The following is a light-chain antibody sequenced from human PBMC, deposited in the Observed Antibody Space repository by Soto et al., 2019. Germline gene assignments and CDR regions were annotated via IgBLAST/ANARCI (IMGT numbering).Light chain of an antibody. CDR2: AIS. CDR1: QSVSSN. J-gene: IGKJ1*01. V-gene: IGKV3-15*01. Sequence: EIEMTQSPATLSVSPGESATLSCRASQSVSSNLAWYQKKPGQAPRLLIYAISTGATGIPSMFSGSGSGTEFSLTISSLQSEDFAVYYCQQYNQWPRTFGQGTTVEIK. CDR3: QQYNQWPRT.